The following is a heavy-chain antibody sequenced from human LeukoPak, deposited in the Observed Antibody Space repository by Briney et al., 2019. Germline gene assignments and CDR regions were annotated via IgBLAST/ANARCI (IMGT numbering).Heavy chain of an antibody. CDR1: GFTFSDYY. Sequence: GGSLRLSCAASGFTFSDYYMSWIRQAPGKGLEWVSYISSSGNIIYYADSVKGRFTISRDNAENSVYLQMNDLRAEDTGVYYCVTKEPSTSGWSYWGQGTLVTVSS. V-gene: IGHV3-11*04. J-gene: IGHJ4*02. CDR2: ISSSGNII. CDR3: VTKEPSTSGWSY. D-gene: IGHD6-19*01.